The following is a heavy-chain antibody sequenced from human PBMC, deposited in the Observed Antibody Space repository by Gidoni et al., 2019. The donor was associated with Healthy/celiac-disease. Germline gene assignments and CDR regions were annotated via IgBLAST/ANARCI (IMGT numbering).Heavy chain of an antibody. Sequence: QVQLVESGGGVVQPGRSLRLSCAASGFTFSSYVMHWLRQAPGKGLEWVAVIWDDGSNKYYADSVKGRFTISRDNYKNTLYLQMNSLRAEDTAVYYCARGGVEMATILGHDAFDIWGQGTMVTVSS. J-gene: IGHJ3*02. CDR2: IWDDGSNK. V-gene: IGHV3-33*01. CDR1: GFTFSSYV. CDR3: ARGGVEMATILGHDAFDI. D-gene: IGHD5-12*01.